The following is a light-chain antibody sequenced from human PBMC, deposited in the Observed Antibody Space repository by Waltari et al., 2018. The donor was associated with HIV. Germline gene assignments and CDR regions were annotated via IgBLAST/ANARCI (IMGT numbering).Light chain of an antibody. CDR3: QQSYSARPT. V-gene: IGKV1-39*01. CDR1: QSSGSY. CDR2: GAY. Sequence: DMQMTQSPSSLSASVGDKVTITCRASQSSGSYLNWYQQKPGKAPKRLIYGAYNLQSGVPSRFSGSGSVTDFTLTISSLQDEDFATYYCQQSYSARPTFGQGTKVEIK. J-gene: IGKJ1*01.